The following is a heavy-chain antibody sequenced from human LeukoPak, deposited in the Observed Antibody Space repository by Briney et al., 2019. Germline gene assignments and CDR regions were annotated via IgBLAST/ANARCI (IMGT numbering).Heavy chain of an antibody. CDR2: MSYDGSSK. D-gene: IGHD2-15*01. CDR1: GFTFSRYA. V-gene: IGHV3-30-3*01. Sequence: PGGSLRLSCAASGFTFSRYAMHWVRQAPGKGLEWVALMSYDGSSKYYADSVKGRFTISRDNSKNTLYLQMNSLRAEDTAVYYCAKDFSGGGNYCFEYWGQGTLVSVSS. J-gene: IGHJ4*02. CDR3: AKDFSGGGNYCFEY.